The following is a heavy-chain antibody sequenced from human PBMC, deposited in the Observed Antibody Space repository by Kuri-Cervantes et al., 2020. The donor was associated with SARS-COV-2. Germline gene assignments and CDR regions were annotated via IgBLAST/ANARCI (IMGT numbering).Heavy chain of an antibody. CDR2: IDWDDDK. D-gene: IGHD6-13*01. CDR3: ARNRQGIADDY. CDR1: GFSLSTSGMC. J-gene: IGHJ4*02. Sequence: SGPTLVKPTQTLTLTCTFSGFSLSTSGMCVSWIRQPPGKALEWLARIDWDDDKYYSTSLKIRLTISKDTSKNQVVLTMTNMDPVDTATYYCARNRQGIADDYWGQGTLVTV. V-gene: IGHV2-70*11.